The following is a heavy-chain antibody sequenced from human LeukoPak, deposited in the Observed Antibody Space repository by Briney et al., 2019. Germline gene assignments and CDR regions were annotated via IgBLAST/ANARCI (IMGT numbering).Heavy chain of an antibody. V-gene: IGHV1-24*01. Sequence: GASVKVSCKVSGYTLTELSMHWVRQAPGKGLEWMGGSDPEDGETIYAQKFQGRVTMTEDTSTDTAYMELSSLRSEDTAVYYCATDKHDYGDQTFFDYWGQGTLVTVSS. D-gene: IGHD4-17*01. J-gene: IGHJ4*02. CDR2: SDPEDGET. CDR1: GYTLTELS. CDR3: ATDKHDYGDQTFFDY.